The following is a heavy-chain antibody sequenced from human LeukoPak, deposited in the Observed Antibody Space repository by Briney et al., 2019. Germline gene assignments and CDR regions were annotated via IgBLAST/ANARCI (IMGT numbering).Heavy chain of an antibody. V-gene: IGHV3-23*01. CDR1: GLTFNTYP. CDR2: ISGGGDTT. J-gene: IGHJ4*02. Sequence: GGSLRLCCAASGLTFNTYPMAWVRQAPGKGLEWVSRISGGGDTTYYTDSVKGRFTISRDNSKNTLFLQMNSLRAEDTAIYFCATDSNPFDFWGQGTLVTVSS. CDR3: ATDSNPFDF. D-gene: IGHD6-13*01.